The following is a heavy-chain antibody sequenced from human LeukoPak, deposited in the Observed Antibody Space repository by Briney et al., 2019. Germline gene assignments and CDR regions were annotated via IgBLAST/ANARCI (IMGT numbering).Heavy chain of an antibody. Sequence: PGGSLRLSCAASGFSVSSYYMSWVRQAPGKGLEWVSVIYSGGSTYYADSVKGRFTISRDNSKNTLYLQMNSLRPEDTAVYYCAREGGSSYSRPFDYWGQGTQVT. CDR1: GFSVSSYY. D-gene: IGHD5-18*01. CDR3: AREGGSSYSRPFDY. CDR2: IYSGGST. V-gene: IGHV3-53*01. J-gene: IGHJ4*02.